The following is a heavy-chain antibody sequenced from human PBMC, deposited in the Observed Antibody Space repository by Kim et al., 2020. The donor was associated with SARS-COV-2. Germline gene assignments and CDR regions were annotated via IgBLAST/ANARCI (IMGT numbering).Heavy chain of an antibody. CDR3: AREVGESVLLDWFDP. D-gene: IGHD3-10*01. J-gene: IGHJ5*02. V-gene: IGHV3-11*04. CDR1: GFTFNDYY. Sequence: GGSLRLSCAASGFTFNDYYMSWIRQAPGKGLEWVSYISSSGSTIYYADSVKGRFTISRDNAKNSLYLQMNSLRAEDTAVYYCAREVGESVLLDWFDPWGQGTLVTVSS. CDR2: ISSSGSTI.